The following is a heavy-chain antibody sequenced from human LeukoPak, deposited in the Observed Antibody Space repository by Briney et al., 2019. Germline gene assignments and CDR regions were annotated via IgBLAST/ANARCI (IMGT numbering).Heavy chain of an antibody. CDR2: ISCDDDST. CDR1: GFTFDDYT. J-gene: IGHJ4*02. D-gene: IGHD6-13*01. CDR3: AKGDSSSWYNFDY. Sequence: TGGSLRLSCAASGFTFDDYTMHWVRQAPGKGLEWVSLISCDDDSTYYADSVKGRFTISRDNSKNSLYLQMNSLRTEDTALYYCAKGDSSSWYNFDYWGQGTLVTVSS. V-gene: IGHV3-43*01.